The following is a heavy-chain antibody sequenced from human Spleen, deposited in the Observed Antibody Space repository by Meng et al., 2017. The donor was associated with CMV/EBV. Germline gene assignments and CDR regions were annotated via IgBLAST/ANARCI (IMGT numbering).Heavy chain of an antibody. V-gene: IGHV3-23*01. CDR3: AKDLGGGNYAPGSLDW. CDR2: IGATAGGT. Sequence: GESLKISCAASGLTFSSYGMSWVRQAPGKGLEWVSSIGATAGGTYYADSVKGRFTISRDNSKSTLYLQMNNLRAEDTAVYFCAKDLGGGNYAPGSLDWWGQGTLVTVSS. D-gene: IGHD1-7*01. J-gene: IGHJ4*02. CDR1: GLTFSSYG.